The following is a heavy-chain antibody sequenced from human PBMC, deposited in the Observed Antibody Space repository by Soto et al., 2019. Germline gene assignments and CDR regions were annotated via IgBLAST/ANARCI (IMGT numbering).Heavy chain of an antibody. J-gene: IGHJ4*02. V-gene: IGHV3-7*03. CDR1: GFTFSNYW. CDR3: VRFSILVSGRGRGAFFDS. Sequence: GGSLRLSCAASGFTFSNYWMSWVRQVPGKGLAWVSNIKEDGSEKYYVDSVKGRFTISRDNAKNSVHLQMNSLRDEDTAVYYCVRFSILVSGRGRGAFFDSWGQGTPVTVSS. D-gene: IGHD6-19*01. CDR2: IKEDGSEK.